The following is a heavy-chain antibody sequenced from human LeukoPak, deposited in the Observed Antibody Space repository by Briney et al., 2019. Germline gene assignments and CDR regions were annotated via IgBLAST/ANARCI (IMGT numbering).Heavy chain of an antibody. CDR1: GGTFSSYA. CDR2: IIPIFGTA. CDR3: ARDNYDSSGYYSSHYYYGMDV. V-gene: IGHV1-69*13. D-gene: IGHD3-22*01. J-gene: IGHJ6*02. Sequence: ASVKVSCKASGGTFSSYAISWVRQAPGQGLEWMGGIIPIFGTANYAQKFQGRVTITADESTSTAYMELSSLRSEDTAVYYCARDNYDSSGYYSSHYYYGMDVWGQGTTVTVSS.